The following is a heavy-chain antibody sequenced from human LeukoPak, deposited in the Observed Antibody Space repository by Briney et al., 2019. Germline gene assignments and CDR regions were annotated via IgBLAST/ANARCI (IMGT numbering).Heavy chain of an antibody. Sequence: PSETLSLTCTVSGGSISSYYWSWIRQPPGKGLEWIGYIYYSGSTNYNPSLKSRVTISVDTSKNQFSLKLSSVTAADTAVYHCATAYCGGDCYSSGYGMDVWGQGTTVTVSS. CDR3: ATAYCGGDCYSSGYGMDV. D-gene: IGHD2-21*02. J-gene: IGHJ6*02. CDR2: IYYSGST. V-gene: IGHV4-59*08. CDR1: GGSISSYY.